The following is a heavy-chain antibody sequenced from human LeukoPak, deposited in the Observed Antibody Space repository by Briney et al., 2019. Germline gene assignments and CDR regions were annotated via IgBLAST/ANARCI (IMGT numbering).Heavy chain of an antibody. CDR1: GFTFSSYG. Sequence: PGGPLRLSCAAPGFTFSSYGMHWVRQAPGKGLEWVAVISYDGSNKYYADSVKGRFTISRDNSKNTLYLQMNSLRAEDTAVYYCAKGLWFGELFTDYWGQGTLVTVSS. V-gene: IGHV3-30*18. CDR2: ISYDGSNK. D-gene: IGHD3-10*01. J-gene: IGHJ4*02. CDR3: AKGLWFGELFTDY.